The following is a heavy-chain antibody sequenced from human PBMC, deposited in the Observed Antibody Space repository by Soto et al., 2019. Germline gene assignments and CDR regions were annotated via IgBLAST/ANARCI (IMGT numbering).Heavy chain of an antibody. CDR1: GGSISSDDWF. CDR3: ARDEAHGSGLSGGMDV. J-gene: IGHJ6*02. CDR2: VYHSGTT. Sequence: QVQLQESGPGLVKPSETLSLSCNVSGGSISSDDWFWSWVRQHPARGLEWIDYVYHSGTTYYNPSLQSLLTISVDTSKIQFSLKLRSVTAADTAVYFCARDEAHGSGLSGGMDVWGQGTAVTVS. V-gene: IGHV4-31*01. D-gene: IGHD3-10*01.